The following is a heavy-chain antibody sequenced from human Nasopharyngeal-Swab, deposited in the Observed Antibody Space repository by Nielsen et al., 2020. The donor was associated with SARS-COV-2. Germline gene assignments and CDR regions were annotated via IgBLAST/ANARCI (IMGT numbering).Heavy chain of an antibody. D-gene: IGHD6-19*01. V-gene: IGHV3-21*01. CDR2: ISSSSSYI. CDR1: GFTFSSYS. Sequence: GGSLRLSCAASGFTFSSYSMNWVRQAPGKGLEGVSSISSSSSYIYYADSVKGRFTISRDNAKNSLYLQMNSLRAEDTAVYYCASYVAGPPTHYYYYMDVWGKGTTVTVSS. J-gene: IGHJ6*03. CDR3: ASYVAGPPTHYYYYMDV.